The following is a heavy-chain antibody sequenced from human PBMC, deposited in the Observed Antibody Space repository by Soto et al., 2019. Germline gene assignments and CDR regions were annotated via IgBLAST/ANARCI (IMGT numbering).Heavy chain of an antibody. D-gene: IGHD7-27*01. J-gene: IGHJ4*01. CDR2: SYYNGNT. V-gene: IGHV4-59*11. Sequence: QVQLQESGPGLVKPSETLSLTCSVSGGSISNHYWSWIRQPPGKGLEWIGYSYYNGNTNYNPSLKSRVIMSVDTACKQISLKLTTVTAADTAVYYCTRANCYSEYWGRGTLVTVSS. CDR1: GGSISNHY. CDR3: TRANCYSEY.